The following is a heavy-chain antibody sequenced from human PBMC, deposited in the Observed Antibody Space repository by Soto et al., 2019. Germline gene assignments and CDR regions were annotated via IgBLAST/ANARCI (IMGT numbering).Heavy chain of an antibody. V-gene: IGHV4-59*01. D-gene: IGHD2-2*01. CDR2: INYSGST. Sequence: QVQLQESGPGLVKPSETLSLTCTVSRGSISRYYWSWIRQPPGEGLEWIGYINYSGSTNYTPSLKSRIYVSVDPSTEHFSRNLSSVTAAATAVYYCASVSPVPADPFDYWGQVTLVTVSS. CDR3: ASVSPVPADPFDY. J-gene: IGHJ4*02. CDR1: RGSISRYY.